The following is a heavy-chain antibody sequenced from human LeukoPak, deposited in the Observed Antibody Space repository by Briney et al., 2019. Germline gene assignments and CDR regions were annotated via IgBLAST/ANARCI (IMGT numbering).Heavy chain of an antibody. CDR1: GFTFSSYA. Sequence: GGSLRLSCAASGFTFSSYAMSWVRQAPGKGLEWVALVSWDGDTTYYADSVKGRFTISRDNSKNSLYLQMNSLRTEDTAFYYWTKARGLIGGAFDIWGQGTMVTVSS. J-gene: IGHJ3*02. D-gene: IGHD3-22*01. CDR2: VSWDGDTT. CDR3: TKARGLIGGAFDI. V-gene: IGHV3-43*01.